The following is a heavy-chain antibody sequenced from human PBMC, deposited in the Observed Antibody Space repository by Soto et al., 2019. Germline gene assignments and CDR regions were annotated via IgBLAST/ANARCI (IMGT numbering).Heavy chain of an antibody. Sequence: PSETLSLTCTVSGGSISSGDYYWSWIRQPPGKGLEWIGYIYYSGSTYYNPSLKSRVTISVDTSKNQFSLKLSSVTAADTAVYYCARRRITIFGVASSIDPWGQGTLVTVSS. J-gene: IGHJ5*02. CDR3: ARRRITIFGVASSIDP. CDR2: IYYSGST. V-gene: IGHV4-30-4*01. D-gene: IGHD3-3*01. CDR1: GGSISSGDYY.